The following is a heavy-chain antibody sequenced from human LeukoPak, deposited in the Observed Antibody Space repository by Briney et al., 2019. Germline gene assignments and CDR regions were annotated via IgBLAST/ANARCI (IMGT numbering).Heavy chain of an antibody. CDR2: CYDTGST. D-gene: IGHD2-15*01. CDR1: RGSTTSCSYY. J-gene: IGHJ5*02. V-gene: IGHV4-39*01. Sequence: SETLSLTCTVSRGSTTSCSYYWGWIRQPPGTGLEWIGGCYDTGSTYYSPSLKSRVTISVDTSQNQFSLKLSSVTAADTAVYYCARVGYCSGGSGFSQWFDPWGQGTLVTVSS. CDR3: ARVGYCSGGSGFSQWFDP.